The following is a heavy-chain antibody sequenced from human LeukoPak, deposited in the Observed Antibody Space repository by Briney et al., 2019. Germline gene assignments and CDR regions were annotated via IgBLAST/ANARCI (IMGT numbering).Heavy chain of an antibody. V-gene: IGHV3-30*02. Sequence: GGSLRLSCAASGFAFSSYGMHWVRQAPGKGLEWVAFIRYDGSNKYYADSVKGRFTISRDNSKNTLYLQMNSLRAEDTAVYYCAKSATVWGGYFDYWGQGTLVTVSS. J-gene: IGHJ4*02. CDR1: GFAFSSYG. D-gene: IGHD4-17*01. CDR3: AKSATVWGGYFDY. CDR2: IRYDGSNK.